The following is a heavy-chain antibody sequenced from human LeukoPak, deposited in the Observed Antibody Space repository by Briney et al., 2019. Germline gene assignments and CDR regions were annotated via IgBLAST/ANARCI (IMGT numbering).Heavy chain of an antibody. CDR2: INHSGST. CDR3: ASPYSSSSSGGY. CDR1: GGSFSGYY. J-gene: IGHJ4*02. D-gene: IGHD6-6*01. Sequence: SETLSLTCAVYGGSFSGYYWSWIRQPPGKGLELIGEINHSGSTNYNPSLKSRVTISVDTAKNQFSLKLSSVTAADTAVYYCASPYSSSSSGGYWGQGTLVTVSS. V-gene: IGHV4-34*01.